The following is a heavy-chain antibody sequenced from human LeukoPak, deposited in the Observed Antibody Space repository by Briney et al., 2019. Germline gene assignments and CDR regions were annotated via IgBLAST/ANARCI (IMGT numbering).Heavy chain of an antibody. CDR3: ARGPYCSGGTCYSQYFDY. Sequence: ASVKVSCKASGYTFTSYGISWVRQAPGQGLERMGWISGYNGNTHYAQNLQGRVTMTTDTSTSTAYMELRSLRSDDTAVYYCARGPYCSGGTCYSQYFDYWGQGTLVTVSS. D-gene: IGHD2-15*01. CDR1: GYTFTSYG. J-gene: IGHJ4*02. V-gene: IGHV1-18*01. CDR2: ISGYNGNT.